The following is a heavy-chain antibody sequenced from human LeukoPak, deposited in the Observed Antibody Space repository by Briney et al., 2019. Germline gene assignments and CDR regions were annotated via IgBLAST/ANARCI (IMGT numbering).Heavy chain of an antibody. CDR3: ARMGLKYQLLYPDDAFDI. CDR1: GYTFTSYD. D-gene: IGHD2-2*02. V-gene: IGHV1-8*01. CDR2: MNPNSGNT. J-gene: IGHJ3*02. Sequence: ASVKVSCKASGYTFTSYDINWVRQDTGQGLEWMGWMNPNSGNTGYAQKFQGRVTMTRNTSISTAYMELSSLRSEDTAVYYCARMGLKYQLLYPDDAFDIWGQGTMVTVSS.